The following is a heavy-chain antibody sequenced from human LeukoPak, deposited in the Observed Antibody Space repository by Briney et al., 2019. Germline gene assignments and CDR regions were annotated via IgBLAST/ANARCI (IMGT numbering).Heavy chain of an antibody. J-gene: IGHJ4*02. CDR2: ISGGGGST. D-gene: IGHD3-22*01. Sequence: GGSLRLSCAASGFTFTSYSMNWVRQAPGKGLEWVSTISGGGGSTYYADSVKGRFTISRDNSKNTLYLQVNSLRAEDTAVYYCAKGSYYDSSGSFYFDYWGQGTLVTVSS. CDR3: AKGSYYDSSGSFYFDY. CDR1: GFTFTSYS. V-gene: IGHV3-23*01.